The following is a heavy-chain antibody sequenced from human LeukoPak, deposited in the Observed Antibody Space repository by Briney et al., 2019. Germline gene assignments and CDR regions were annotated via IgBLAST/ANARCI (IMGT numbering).Heavy chain of an antibody. CDR2: ISSSSSYI. CDR1: GSTFSSYS. V-gene: IGHV3-21*01. D-gene: IGHD3-10*01. CDR3: AGTYGSGSYSDY. J-gene: IGHJ4*02. Sequence: GGSLRLSCAASGSTFSSYSMNWVRQAPGKGLEWVSSISSSSSYIYYADSVKGRFTISRDNAKNSLYLQMNSLRAEDTAVYYCAGTYGSGSYSDYWGQGTLVTVSS.